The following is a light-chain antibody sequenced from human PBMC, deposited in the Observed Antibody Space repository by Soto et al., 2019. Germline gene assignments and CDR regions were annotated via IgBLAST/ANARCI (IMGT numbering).Light chain of an antibody. CDR1: KKDIGVYDF. CDR3: KSYAGSNTYV. CDR2: EVV. V-gene: IGLV2-8*01. Sequence: QSVLPKPPSASGPPGQSVPISCTGTKKDIGVYDFVSWYQHHPGKAPRLIIYEVVQRPSGVPDRFSGSKSGNTASLTVSGLQAADEADYFCKSYAGSNTYVFGSGTKVTVL. J-gene: IGLJ1*01.